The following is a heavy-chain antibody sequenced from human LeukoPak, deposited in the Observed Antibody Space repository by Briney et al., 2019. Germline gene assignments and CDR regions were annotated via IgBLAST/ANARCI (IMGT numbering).Heavy chain of an antibody. V-gene: IGHV3-7*01. CDR3: AKLCCSHTAYDC. CDR1: GFTFSAYW. D-gene: IGHD2-21*02. Sequence: GGSLRLSCAASGFTFSAYWMSWVRQAPGKGLEWVASIKPDGSGDHLLDSVKGRFTIARDNVKGSLYLQMSSLRVEDTAVHYCAKLCCSHTAYDCWGPGTLVTVSS. J-gene: IGHJ4*02. CDR2: IKPDGSGD.